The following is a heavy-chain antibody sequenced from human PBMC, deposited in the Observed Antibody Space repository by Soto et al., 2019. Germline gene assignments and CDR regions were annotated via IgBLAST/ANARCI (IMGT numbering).Heavy chain of an antibody. Sequence: PXGSLGLAGAASGFPFINFSMSWVRQSPGKGLEWVSAISGTGSRTWYADSVRGRFTVSRDNSKNTLYLQMKSLRDEDTAVYYCAKFGASGSYLQFDHWGPGTLVTVSS. J-gene: IGHJ4*02. V-gene: IGHV3-23*01. CDR1: GFPFINFS. CDR2: ISGTGSRT. D-gene: IGHD3-10*01. CDR3: AKFGASGSYLQFDH.